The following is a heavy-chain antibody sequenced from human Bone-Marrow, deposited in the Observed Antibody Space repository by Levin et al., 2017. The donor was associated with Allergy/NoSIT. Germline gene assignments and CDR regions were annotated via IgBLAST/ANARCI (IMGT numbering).Heavy chain of an antibody. D-gene: IGHD5-12*01. CDR2: IIPMFGTT. CDR3: ARDPLGYSNSWLSWFDP. Sequence: GASVKVSCKASGGTFSSYAISWVRQAPGQGLEWMGGIIPMFGTTNYAQKFQGRVTITADESTSTTYMELRSLRSEDTAVYYCARDPLGYSNSWLSWFDPWGQGTLVTVSS. J-gene: IGHJ5*02. CDR1: GGTFSSYA. V-gene: IGHV1-69*13.